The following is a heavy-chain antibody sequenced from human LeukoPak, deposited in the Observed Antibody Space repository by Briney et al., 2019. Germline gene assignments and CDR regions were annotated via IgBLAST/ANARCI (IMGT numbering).Heavy chain of an antibody. CDR2: INWNSGII. J-gene: IGHJ6*02. CDR1: GFTFDDFA. CDR3: AKDNRWFTYGLEV. Sequence: QTGGSLRLSCAASGFTFDDFAMHWVRQVPGKGLEWVSGINWNSGIIAYADSVKGRFTISRDNAKNSLYLQMNSLRPEDTALYYCAKDNRWFTYGLEVWGQGTTVTVSS. D-gene: IGHD3-10*01. V-gene: IGHV3-9*01.